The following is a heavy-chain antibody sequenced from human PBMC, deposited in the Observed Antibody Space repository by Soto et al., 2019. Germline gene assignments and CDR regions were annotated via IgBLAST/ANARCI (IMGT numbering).Heavy chain of an antibody. CDR3: ARDPLLGERAWYFDL. Sequence: ESGGGVVQPGRSLRLSCAASGFTFSSYGMHWVRQAPGKGLEWVAVIWYDGSNKYYADSVKGRFTISRDNSKNTLYLQMNSLRAEDTAVYYCARDPLLGERAWYFDLWGRGTLVTVSS. D-gene: IGHD4-17*01. V-gene: IGHV3-33*01. CDR2: IWYDGSNK. CDR1: GFTFSSYG. J-gene: IGHJ2*01.